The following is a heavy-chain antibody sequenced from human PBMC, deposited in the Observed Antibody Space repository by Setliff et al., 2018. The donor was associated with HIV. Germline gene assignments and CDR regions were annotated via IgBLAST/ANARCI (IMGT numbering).Heavy chain of an antibody. D-gene: IGHD1-26*01. CDR1: GGSIGSYY. J-gene: IGHJ6*03. CDR2: VYYTGST. CDR3: ARRRPPPSGLYSAYYMDV. Sequence: PSETLSLTCIVSGGSIGSYYWSWIRQSPGKGLEWIGYVYYTGSTNYNPSLKSRVTVGVDTSKNQFSLKLTSVTAADAAVYYCARRRPPPSGLYSAYYMDVWGTGTTVTV. V-gene: IGHV4-59*08.